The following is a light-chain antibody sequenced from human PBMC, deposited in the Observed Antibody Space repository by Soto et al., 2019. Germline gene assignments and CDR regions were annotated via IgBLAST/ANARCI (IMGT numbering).Light chain of an antibody. CDR2: GAS. J-gene: IGKJ5*01. V-gene: IGKV3-15*01. Sequence: EIVLTQSPGTLSLSPGERVTLSCRASQSVSNNLAWHQQKPGQAPRLLIHGASTRATGTPASFSGSGSGTEFTLTISSLQSEDFAIYYCQQYTNWPITFAQGTRLENK. CDR3: QQYTNWPIT. CDR1: QSVSNN.